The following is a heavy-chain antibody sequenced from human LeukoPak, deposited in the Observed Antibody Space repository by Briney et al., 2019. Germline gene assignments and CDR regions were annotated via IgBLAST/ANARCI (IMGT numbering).Heavy chain of an antibody. J-gene: IGHJ6*02. Sequence: SETLSLTCAVYGGSLSNYYGSWLRQPPGKGLEWIGEINHSGSTNYNPSLKSRVTISVDTSKNQFSLKLSSVTAADTAVYYCARVSMTTYLHYYYYGMDVWGQGTTVTVSS. D-gene: IGHD4-17*01. V-gene: IGHV4-34*01. CDR3: ARVSMTTYLHYYYYGMDV. CDR2: INHSGST. CDR1: GGSLSNYY.